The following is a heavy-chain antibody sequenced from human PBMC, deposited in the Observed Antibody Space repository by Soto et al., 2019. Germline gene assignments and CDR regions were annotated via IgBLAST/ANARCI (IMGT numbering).Heavy chain of an antibody. D-gene: IGHD5-18*01. V-gene: IGHV3-66*04. Sequence: EVQLVESGGGLVQPGGSLRLSCAASGVTVSSNYMRWVRQAPGKGLEWVSVIYSGGSTYYADSVKGRFTISRDNSKNKLYLQRNSLRAEDTAVYYCARHGYNYGGGYFDYWGQGTLVTVSS. CDR2: IYSGGST. CDR3: ARHGYNYGGGYFDY. CDR1: GVTVSSNY. J-gene: IGHJ4*02.